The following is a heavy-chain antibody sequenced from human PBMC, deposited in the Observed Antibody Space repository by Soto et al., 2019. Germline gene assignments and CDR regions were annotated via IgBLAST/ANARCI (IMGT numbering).Heavy chain of an antibody. CDR2: IDPSDSYT. CDR3: ARSPTVTTGGTHYYGMDV. CDR1: GYSFTSYW. Sequence: PGESLKISCKGSGYSFTSYWISWVRQMPGKGLEWMGRIDPSDSYTNYSPSFQGHVTISADKSISTAYLQWSSLKASDTAMYYCARSPTVTTGGTHYYGMDVWGQGTTVTVSS. V-gene: IGHV5-10-1*01. J-gene: IGHJ6*02. D-gene: IGHD4-4*01.